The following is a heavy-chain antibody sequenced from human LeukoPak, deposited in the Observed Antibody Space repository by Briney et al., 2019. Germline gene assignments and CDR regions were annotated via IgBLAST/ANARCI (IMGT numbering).Heavy chain of an antibody. V-gene: IGHV1-2*02. Sequence: ASVKVSCKASGDTFTGYYMHWVRQAPGQGLEWMGWINPNSGGTSYAQKFLGRVTMTRDTSVNTAYMEVSSLRSDDTAIYYCAREWTSGSYFYWGQGALVTVSS. D-gene: IGHD1-26*01. CDR2: INPNSGGT. CDR3: AREWTSGSYFY. J-gene: IGHJ4*02. CDR1: GDTFTGYY.